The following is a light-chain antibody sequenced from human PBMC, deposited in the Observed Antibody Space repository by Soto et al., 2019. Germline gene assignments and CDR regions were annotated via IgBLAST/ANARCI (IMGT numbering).Light chain of an antibody. CDR3: MQTLQSPLT. Sequence: DIVMTQSPLPLPVTPGEPASISCRSSQSLLHSSGNNYLDWYLQKPGQSPQLLIYLGSNRASGVPDRFSGSGSGTDFTLKINRVEAEDVGVYYCMQTLQSPLTFGGGTKVDIK. CDR1: QSLLHSSGNNY. J-gene: IGKJ4*01. CDR2: LGS. V-gene: IGKV2-28*01.